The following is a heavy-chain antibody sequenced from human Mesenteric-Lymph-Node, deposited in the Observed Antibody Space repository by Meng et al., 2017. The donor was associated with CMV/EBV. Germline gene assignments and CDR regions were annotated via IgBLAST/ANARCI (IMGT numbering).Heavy chain of an antibody. Sequence: GESLKISCAGSNFIFNNFWMNWVRQAPGKGLEWVANIKSDGSEKYYVDSVKGRFTISRDNTKNLLYLQMNSLRVEDTAVYYCARDPDRDYYGSGRCLDFWGQGTLVTVSS. CDR3: ARDPDRDYYGSGRCLDF. V-gene: IGHV3-7*01. CDR2: IKSDGSEK. J-gene: IGHJ4*02. CDR1: NFIFNNFW. D-gene: IGHD3-10*01.